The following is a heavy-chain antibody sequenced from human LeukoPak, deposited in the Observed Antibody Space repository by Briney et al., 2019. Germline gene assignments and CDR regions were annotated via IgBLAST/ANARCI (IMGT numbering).Heavy chain of an antibody. CDR1: GGSMISSSHY. D-gene: IGHD3-22*01. CDR2: IYYSGSI. V-gene: IGHV4-39*07. CDR3: ARDRAEWQYYFATSGDYYVGDSFDI. Sequence: PSETLSLTCTVSGGSMISSSHYWGWIRQPPGKGLECIGSIYYSGSICHNPSLKSRVTISIATSKSQFSLRLSSVTAADTAVYYCARDRAEWQYYFATSGDYYVGDSFDIWGQGTMVTVSS. J-gene: IGHJ3*02.